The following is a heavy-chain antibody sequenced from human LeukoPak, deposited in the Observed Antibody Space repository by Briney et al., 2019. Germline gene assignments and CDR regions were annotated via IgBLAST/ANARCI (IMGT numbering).Heavy chain of an antibody. V-gene: IGHV1-8*01. D-gene: IGHD6-19*01. CDR1: GYTFTNYD. CDR3: ARGAPVAGPY. J-gene: IGHJ4*02. CDR2: MNPNSGNT. Sequence: GASVKVSFKASGYTFTNYDIYWGGQATGQGVEWMGWMNPNSGNTGYAQKFQGRVTMTRNTSITTAYMELSSLKSEDTAVYYCARGAPVAGPYWGQGTLVTVSS.